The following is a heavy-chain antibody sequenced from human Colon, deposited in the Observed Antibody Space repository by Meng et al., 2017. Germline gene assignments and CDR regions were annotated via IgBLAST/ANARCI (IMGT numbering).Heavy chain of an antibody. Sequence: QVQIVQSGAEVKKPGASVKVSCKASGYTFTSYEINWMRQAPGQGFEWMGWMSPSSGNTGYAQKFQGRVTMTRNISITTAYMELSSLRFDDTGVYYCARTATRWGQGTLVTVSS. J-gene: IGHJ4*02. V-gene: IGHV1-8*01. CDR3: ARTATR. CDR1: GYTFTSYE. CDR2: MSPSSGNT.